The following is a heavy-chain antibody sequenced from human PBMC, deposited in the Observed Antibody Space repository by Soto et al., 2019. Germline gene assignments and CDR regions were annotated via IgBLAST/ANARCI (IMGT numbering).Heavy chain of an antibody. Sequence: EVQLVESGGDLVQPGGSLRHSCAASGFTFSSYDMHWVRQATGKGLEWVSAIGTAGDTYYPGSVKGRFTISRENAKNSLYLQMNSLRAGDTAVYYCARGRITGTIDYWGQGTLVTVSS. D-gene: IGHD1-20*01. V-gene: IGHV3-13*01. CDR3: ARGRITGTIDY. CDR2: IGTAGDT. J-gene: IGHJ4*02. CDR1: GFTFSSYD.